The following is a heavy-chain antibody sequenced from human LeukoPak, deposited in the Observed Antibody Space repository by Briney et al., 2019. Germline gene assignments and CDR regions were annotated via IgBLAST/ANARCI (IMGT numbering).Heavy chain of an antibody. J-gene: IGHJ4*02. D-gene: IGHD5-24*01. CDR1: GGSINNGGYY. CDR2: IYYSGSS. Sequence: SQTLSLTCTVSGGSINNGGYYWSWIRQHPGKGLEWIGHIYYSGSSYYNPSLRSRVTISVDTSKNHFSLKLSSVTAADTAVYYCARNRDGYNSFDYWGQGTLVTVSS. CDR3: ARNRDGYNSFDY. V-gene: IGHV4-31*03.